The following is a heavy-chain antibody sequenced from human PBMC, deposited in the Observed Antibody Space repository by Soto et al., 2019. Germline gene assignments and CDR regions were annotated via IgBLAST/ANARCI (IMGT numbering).Heavy chain of an antibody. D-gene: IGHD2-21*02. J-gene: IGHJ4*02. V-gene: IGHV3-48*02. CDR3: ARVKVVTATDF. CDR1: GFTFSSCS. CDR2: ISSSSSTI. Sequence: LRLSCAASGFTFSSCSMNWVRQAPGKGLEWVSYISSSSSTIYYADSVKGRFTISRDNAKNSLYLQMHSLRDGDTAVYYCARVKVVTATDFWGQGTLVTVSS.